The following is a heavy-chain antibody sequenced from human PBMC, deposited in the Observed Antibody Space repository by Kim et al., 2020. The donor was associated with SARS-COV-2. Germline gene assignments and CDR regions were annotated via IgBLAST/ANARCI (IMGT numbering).Heavy chain of an antibody. CDR1: GGTFSSYA. J-gene: IGHJ4*02. D-gene: IGHD5-18*01. V-gene: IGHV1-69*13. Sequence: SVKVSCKASGGTFSSYAISWVRQAPGQGLEWMGGIIPIFGTTNYAQKFQGRVTITADESTSTAYMELSSLRSEDTAVYYCARKPLYTRVDTSMVTFAGGDYWGQGTLVTVSA. CDR2: IIPIFGTT. CDR3: ARKPLYTRVDTSMVTFAGGDY.